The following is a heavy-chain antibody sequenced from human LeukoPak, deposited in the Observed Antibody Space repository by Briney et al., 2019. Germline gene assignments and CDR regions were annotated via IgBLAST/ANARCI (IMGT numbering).Heavy chain of an antibody. CDR1: GYTLTELS. J-gene: IGHJ4*02. D-gene: IGHD3-22*01. CDR3: ATEYDSSGYTNNFDY. CDR2: FDPEDGET. Sequence: ASVKVSCKVSGYTLTELSMHWVRQAPGKGLEWMGGFDPEDGETIYAQKFQGRVTMTEDTSTDTAYVELSSLRSEDTAVYYCATEYDSSGYTNNFDYWGQGTLVTVSS. V-gene: IGHV1-24*01.